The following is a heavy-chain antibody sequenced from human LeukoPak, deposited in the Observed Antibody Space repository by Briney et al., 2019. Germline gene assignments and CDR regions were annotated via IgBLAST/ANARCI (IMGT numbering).Heavy chain of an antibody. J-gene: IGHJ4*02. Sequence: SETLSLTCGVYGGSFTGYYWNWIRQAPGKGLEWIGEINHSGSTNYNPSLKSRVTITVDRSKKQFSLKLSSVTAADWAVYYCARGKVVRGVIIGGFDYWGQGTLVTVSS. V-gene: IGHV4-34*01. D-gene: IGHD3-10*01. CDR3: ARGKVVRGVIIGGFDY. CDR2: INHSGST. CDR1: GGSFTGYY.